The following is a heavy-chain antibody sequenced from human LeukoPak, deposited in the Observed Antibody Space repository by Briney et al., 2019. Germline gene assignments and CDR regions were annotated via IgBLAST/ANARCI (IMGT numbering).Heavy chain of an antibody. CDR2: INHSGST. D-gene: IGHD3-3*01. Sequence: SETLSLTSAVYGGSFSGYYWSWIRQPPGKGLEWIGEINHSGSTNYNPSLKSRVTISVDTSRNQFSLKLSSVTAADTAVYYCARERRITIFGVVLGSSWFDPWGQGTLVTVSS. V-gene: IGHV4-34*01. J-gene: IGHJ5*02. CDR3: ARERRITIFGVVLGSSWFDP. CDR1: GGSFSGYY.